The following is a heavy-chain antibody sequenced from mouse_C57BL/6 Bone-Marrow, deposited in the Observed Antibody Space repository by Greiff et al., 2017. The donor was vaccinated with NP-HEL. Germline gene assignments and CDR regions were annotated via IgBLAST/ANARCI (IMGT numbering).Heavy chain of an antibody. CDR2: IHPNSGST. J-gene: IGHJ3*01. Sequence: VQLQQSGAELVKPGASVKLSCKASGYTFTSYWMHWVKQRPGQGLEWIGMIHPNSGSTNSNEKFKSQATLTVDKSSSTADMQLSSLTSEDSAVYYCARWGDGYAAWFAYWGQGTLVTVSA. CDR1: GYTFTSYW. D-gene: IGHD2-3*01. V-gene: IGHV1-64*01. CDR3: ARWGDGYAAWFAY.